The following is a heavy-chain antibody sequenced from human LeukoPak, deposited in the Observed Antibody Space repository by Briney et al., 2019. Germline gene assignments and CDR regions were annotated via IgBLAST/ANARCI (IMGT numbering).Heavy chain of an antibody. V-gene: IGHV1-2*02. CDR1: GYTFTGYY. J-gene: IGHJ3*02. CDR3: ARDHTPYYYDSSGYPRAAFDI. CDR2: INPNSGGT. Sequence: ASVKVSCKASGYTFTGYYMHWVRQAPGQGLEWMGWINPNSGGTNYAQKFQGRVTMTRDTSISTAYMELSRLRSDDTAVYYCARDHTPYYYDSSGYPRAAFDIWGQGTMVTASS. D-gene: IGHD3-22*01.